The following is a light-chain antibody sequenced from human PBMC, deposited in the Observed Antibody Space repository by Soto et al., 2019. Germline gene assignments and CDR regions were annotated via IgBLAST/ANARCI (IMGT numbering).Light chain of an antibody. CDR1: SSDIGTYNY. CDR3: SSYAGSSTLL. Sequence: QSVLTQFASVSGSPGQSITLSCTGTSSDIGTYNYVSWYQQHPGKAPKLIIYDVNNRPSGVSNRFSGSKSGNTASLTISGLQAEDEADYYCSSYAGSSTLLFGGGTKLTVL. V-gene: IGLV2-14*01. J-gene: IGLJ2*01. CDR2: DVN.